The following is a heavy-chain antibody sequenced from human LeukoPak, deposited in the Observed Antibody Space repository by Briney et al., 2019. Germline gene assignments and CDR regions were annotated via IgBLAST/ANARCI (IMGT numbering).Heavy chain of an antibody. V-gene: IGHV4-30-2*01. CDR2: IYHSGST. CDR3: ARQPSGYDFPSYFDY. Sequence: SQTLSLTCAVSGGSISSGGYSWSWIRQPPGKGLEWIGYIYHSGSTYYNPSLKSRVTISVDRSKNQFSLKLSSVTAADTAVYYCARQPSGYDFPSYFDYWGQGTLVTVSS. D-gene: IGHD5-12*01. CDR1: GGSISSGGYS. J-gene: IGHJ4*02.